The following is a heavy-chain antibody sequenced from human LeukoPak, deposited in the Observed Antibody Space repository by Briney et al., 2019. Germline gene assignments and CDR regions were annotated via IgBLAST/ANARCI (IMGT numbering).Heavy chain of an antibody. CDR2: IKQDGSEK. J-gene: IGHJ4*02. V-gene: IGHV3-7*01. D-gene: IGHD3-22*01. Sequence: QAGGSLRLSCVASGLTFNRYWMSWVRQAPGKGLEWVANIKQDGSEKYYVDSVKGRFTISRDNAKNSLYLQMNSLRAEDTAVYYCARDYYDSSGYYGVVYYDYWGQGTLVTVSS. CDR1: GLTFNRYW. CDR3: ARDYYDSSGYYGVVYYDY.